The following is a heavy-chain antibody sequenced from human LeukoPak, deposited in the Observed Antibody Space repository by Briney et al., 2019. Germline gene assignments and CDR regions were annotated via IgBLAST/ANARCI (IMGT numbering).Heavy chain of an antibody. D-gene: IGHD2-2*01. CDR2: IGGSGGTSGDST. CDR3: AKDMYHGGY. V-gene: IGHV3-23*01. J-gene: IGHJ4*02. Sequence: GGSLRLSCAASGFTFSSYAMSWVRQAPGKGLEWVSVSVIGGSGGTSGDSTYYADSVKGRFTISRDNSKNTLYLQMNSLRAEDTAVYYCAKDMYHGGYWGQGTLVTVPS. CDR1: GFTFSSYA.